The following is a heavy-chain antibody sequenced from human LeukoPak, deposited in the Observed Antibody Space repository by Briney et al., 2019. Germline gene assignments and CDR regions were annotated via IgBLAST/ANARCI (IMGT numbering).Heavy chain of an antibody. CDR2: IKQDGSEK. D-gene: IGHD6-13*01. Sequence: GGSLRLSCAASGFTFSSYWMSWVRQAPGKGLEWVANIKQDGSEKDYVDSVKGRFTISRDNAKNSLYLQMNSLRAEDTALYYCAGDRSSYSSSWYYYYYMDVWGKGTTVTVSS. CDR1: GFTFSSYW. CDR3: AGDRSSYSSSWYYYYYMDV. J-gene: IGHJ6*03. V-gene: IGHV3-7*03.